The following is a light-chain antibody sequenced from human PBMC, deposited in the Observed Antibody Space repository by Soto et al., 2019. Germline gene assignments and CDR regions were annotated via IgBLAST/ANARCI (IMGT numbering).Light chain of an antibody. CDR2: TAS. J-gene: IGKJ1*01. CDR3: LQDYTYPWT. CDR1: QDISNY. V-gene: IGKV1-6*01. Sequence: IQMTQSPSSLSASEGDRVTITCQASQDISNYLNWYQQKPGKAPKVLIYTASSLQSGVPSRFSGSGSGTHFTLTINSLQAEDSATYFCLQDYTYPWTFGQGTKVDIK.